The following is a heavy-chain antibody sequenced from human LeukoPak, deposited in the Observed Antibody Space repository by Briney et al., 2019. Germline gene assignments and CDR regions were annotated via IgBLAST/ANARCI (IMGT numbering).Heavy chain of an antibody. CDR2: IYYTENT. V-gene: IGHV4-59*08. J-gene: IGHJ3*02. CDR3: ARPGMYCSGGNCRSHDAFDI. CDR1: GGSISSYY. D-gene: IGHD2-15*01. Sequence: SETLCLTCTVSGGSISSYYWSWIRQPPGKGLEWIGYIYYTENTNYNPSLKSRVTISVDTSRNQFSLKLSSVTAADTAVYYCARPGMYCSGGNCRSHDAFDIWGQGTMVTVSS.